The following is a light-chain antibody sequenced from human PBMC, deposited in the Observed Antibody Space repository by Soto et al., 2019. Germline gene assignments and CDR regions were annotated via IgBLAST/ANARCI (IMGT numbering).Light chain of an antibody. CDR1: QSISSW. CDR2: DAY. V-gene: IGKV1-5*01. CDR3: QQGNSYTWT. Sequence: EIKMTQSPATLSASVGDRVTISCRASQSISSWLAWYQQKPGKAPRLLIYDAYSLDTGIPSRFSGSVSGTEFSLSIRSLERDDFATYYCQQGNSYTWTFGQGTKWES. J-gene: IGKJ1*01.